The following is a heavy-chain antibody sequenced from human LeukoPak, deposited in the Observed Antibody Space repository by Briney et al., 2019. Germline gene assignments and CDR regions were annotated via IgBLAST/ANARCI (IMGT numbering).Heavy chain of an antibody. Sequence: ASVKVSCKASGYTFTGYYMHWVRQAPGQGFEWMGWINLNTGCTNYAQNFQGWVTMTRDTSISTAYMELSRLRSDDTAVYYCARSIAVTGRGTSWWFDPWGQGTLVTVPS. CDR3: ARSIAVTGRGTSWWFDP. CDR1: GYTFTGYY. V-gene: IGHV1-2*04. D-gene: IGHD6-19*01. J-gene: IGHJ5*02. CDR2: INLNTGCT.